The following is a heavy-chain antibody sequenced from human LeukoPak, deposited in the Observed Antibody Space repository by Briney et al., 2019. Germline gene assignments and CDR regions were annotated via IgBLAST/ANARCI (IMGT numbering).Heavy chain of an antibody. V-gene: IGHV3-21*01. J-gene: IGHJ4*02. CDR1: GFTFSSYS. CDR2: ISSSSSYI. D-gene: IGHD1-26*01. Sequence: GGSLRLSCAASGFTFSSYSMNWVRQAPGKGLEWVSSISSSSSYIYYADSVKGRFTISRDNAKNSLYLQMNSLRAEDTAVYYCARDQPIVGATRPFDYWGQGTLVTVSS. CDR3: ARDQPIVGATRPFDY.